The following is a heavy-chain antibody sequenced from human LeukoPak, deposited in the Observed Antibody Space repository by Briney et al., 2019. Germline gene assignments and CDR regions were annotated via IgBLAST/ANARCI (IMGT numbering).Heavy chain of an antibody. Sequence: PGGSLRLSCAASGFTFSSYSMNWVRQAPGKGLEWVSSVSSSSSYIYYADSVKGRFTISRDNAKNSLYLQMNSLRAEDTAVYYCARYQECSGGSCYYYYYYMDVWGKGTTVTVSS. CDR3: ARYQECSGGSCYYYYYYMDV. V-gene: IGHV3-21*01. CDR2: VSSSSSYI. J-gene: IGHJ6*03. CDR1: GFTFSSYS. D-gene: IGHD2-15*01.